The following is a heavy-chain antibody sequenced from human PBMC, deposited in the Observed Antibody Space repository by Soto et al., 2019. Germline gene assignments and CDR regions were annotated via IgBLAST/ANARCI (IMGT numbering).Heavy chain of an antibody. V-gene: IGHV3-30*18. J-gene: IGHJ6*02. CDR3: AKDLGIAAQDYGMDV. CDR2: ISYDGSNK. CDR1: GFTFSSYG. D-gene: IGHD6-13*01. Sequence: GGSLRLSCAASGFTFSSYGMHWVRQAPGKGLEWVAVISYDGSNKYYADSVKGRFTISRDNSKNTLYLQMNSLRAEDTAVYYCAKDLGIAAQDYGMDVWGQGTTVTVSS.